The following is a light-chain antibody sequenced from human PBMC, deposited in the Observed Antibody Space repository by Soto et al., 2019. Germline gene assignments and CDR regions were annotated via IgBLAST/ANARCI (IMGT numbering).Light chain of an antibody. CDR3: QTWDTVVV. J-gene: IGLJ2*01. CDR1: RGHSDYG. Sequence: QLVLTQSLSASASLGASFKLTCTLSRGHSDYGIAWHQQQPDKGPRYLMKLNRDGSHNKGDGIPDRFSGSSSGAERYLTISSLQSDDEADYYCQTWDTVVVFRGGTKVTVL. V-gene: IGLV4-69*01. CDR2: LNRDGSH.